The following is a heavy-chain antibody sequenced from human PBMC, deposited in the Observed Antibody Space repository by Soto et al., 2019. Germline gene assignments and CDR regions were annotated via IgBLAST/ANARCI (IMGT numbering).Heavy chain of an antibody. CDR1: GFTFSSYG. V-gene: IGHV3-30*18. Sequence: QVQLVESGGGVVQPGRSLRLSCAASGFTFSSYGMHWVRQAPGKGLEWVAVISYDGSNKYYADSVKGRFTISRDNNKNTLYLQINSLRAEDTAVYYCAKDIVVVPAALGYFDYWGQGTLVTVSS. CDR2: ISYDGSNK. J-gene: IGHJ4*02. D-gene: IGHD2-2*01. CDR3: AKDIVVVPAALGYFDY.